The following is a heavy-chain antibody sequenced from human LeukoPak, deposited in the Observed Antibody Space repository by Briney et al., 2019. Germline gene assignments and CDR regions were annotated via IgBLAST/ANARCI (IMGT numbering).Heavy chain of an antibody. CDR1: GGSFSGYY. D-gene: IGHD5-18*01. V-gene: IGHV4-34*01. CDR2: INHSGST. J-gene: IGHJ6*03. Sequence: SETLSLTCAVYGGSFSGYYWSWLRQPPGKGLEWIGEINHSGSTNYNPSLKSRVTISVDTSKNQFSLKLSSVTAADTAVYYCARGLVGGYSYGYKYYYYMDVWGKGTTVTVSS. CDR3: ARGLVGGYSYGYKYYYYMDV.